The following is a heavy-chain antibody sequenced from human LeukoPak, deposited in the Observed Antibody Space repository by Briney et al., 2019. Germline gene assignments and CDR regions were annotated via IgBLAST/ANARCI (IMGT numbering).Heavy chain of an antibody. D-gene: IGHD4-23*01. CDR3: ARDRAAVVTPPLYVY. CDR1: GFTFSSYA. V-gene: IGHV3-30-3*01. J-gene: IGHJ4*02. Sequence: GGSLRLSCAASGFTFSSYAMHWVRQAPGKGLEWVAVISYDGSNKYYADSVKGRFTISRDNSKNTLYLQVNSLRAEDTAVYYCARDRAAVVTPPLYVYWGQGTLVTVSS. CDR2: ISYDGSNK.